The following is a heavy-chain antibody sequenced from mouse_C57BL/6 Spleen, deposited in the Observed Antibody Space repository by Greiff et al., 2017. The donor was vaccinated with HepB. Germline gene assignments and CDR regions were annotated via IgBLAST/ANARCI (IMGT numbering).Heavy chain of an antibody. D-gene: IGHD2-2*01. V-gene: IGHV1-15*01. CDR3: TRLSYGYDGFAY. J-gene: IGHJ3*01. CDR2: IDPETGGT. Sequence: VQLQQSGAELVRPGASVTLSCKASGYTFTDYEMHWVKQTPVHGLEWIGAIDPETGGTAYNQKFKGKAILTADKSSSTAYMELRSLTSEDSAVYYCTRLSYGYDGFAYWGQGTLVTVSA. CDR1: GYTFTDYE.